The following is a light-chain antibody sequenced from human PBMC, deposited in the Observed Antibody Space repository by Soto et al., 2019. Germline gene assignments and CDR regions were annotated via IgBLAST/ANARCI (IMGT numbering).Light chain of an antibody. Sequence: QSALTQPRSVFGSPGQSVTISCTGTSSDVGVYDYVSWYQQHPGKAPKLMIYDVTKRPSGVPDRFSGSKSANTASLTISGLQAGNEADYYCCSYAGSYTVSFGTGTKVTVL. CDR2: DVT. CDR3: CSYAGSYTVS. J-gene: IGLJ1*01. CDR1: SSDVGVYDY. V-gene: IGLV2-11*01.